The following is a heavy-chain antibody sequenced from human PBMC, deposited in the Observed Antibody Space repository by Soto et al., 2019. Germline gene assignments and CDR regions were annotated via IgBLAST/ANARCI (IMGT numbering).Heavy chain of an antibody. J-gene: IGHJ4*02. CDR1: GGSISSSSYY. V-gene: IGHV4-39*01. Sequence: QLQLQESGPGLVKPSETLSLTCTVSGGSISSSSYYWGWIRQPPGKGLGWIGSIYYSGTTYYNPSLKSRVTISVDTSKNQFSLKLSSVTAADTAVYYCARVPDSYDFWSGYRIFDYWGQGTLVTVSS. CDR3: ARVPDSYDFWSGYRIFDY. CDR2: IYYSGTT. D-gene: IGHD3-3*01.